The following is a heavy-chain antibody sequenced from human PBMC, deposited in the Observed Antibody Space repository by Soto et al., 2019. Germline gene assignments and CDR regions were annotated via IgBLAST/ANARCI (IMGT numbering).Heavy chain of an antibody. D-gene: IGHD1-26*01. J-gene: IGHJ6*02. Sequence: ASVKVSCKASGYTFSDYYIHWVRQAPGQGLEWMGWISPRSGSANFAQRFQGRVTMTRDTSISTAYMELSRLRSDDTAVYYCARIVGATYYYYYGMDVWGQGTTVTVSS. CDR1: GYTFSDYY. CDR2: ISPRSGSA. CDR3: ARIVGATYYYYYGMDV. V-gene: IGHV1-2*02.